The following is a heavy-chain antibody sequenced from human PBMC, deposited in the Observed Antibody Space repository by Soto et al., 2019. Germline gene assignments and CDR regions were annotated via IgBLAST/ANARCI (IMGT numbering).Heavy chain of an antibody. D-gene: IGHD1-26*01. V-gene: IGHV1-69*01. Sequence: QVQLVQSGAEVKKPGSSVKVSCKASGGSLSNYAISWVRQAPGQGLEWMGGIIPILGSANYAQKFQDRVTITADESTSTTYMELSSLRSEDAAVYYCASRERVGAFDIWGQGTVVTVSS. CDR1: GGSLSNYA. J-gene: IGHJ3*02. CDR3: ASRERVGAFDI. CDR2: IIPILGSA.